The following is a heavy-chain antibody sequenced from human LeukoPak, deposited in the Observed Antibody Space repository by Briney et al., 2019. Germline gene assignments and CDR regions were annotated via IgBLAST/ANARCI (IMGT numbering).Heavy chain of an antibody. CDR1: GFTLSSYA. CDR3: ARAPGVTYFDY. D-gene: IGHD2-21*02. J-gene: IGHJ4*02. CDR2: ISYDGSNK. Sequence: GRSLRLSCAASGFTLSSYAMHWVRQAPGKGLEWVAVISYDGSNKYYADSVKGRFTISRDNSKNTLYLQMNSLRAEDTAVYYCARAPGVTYFDYWGQGTLVTVSS. V-gene: IGHV3-30*04.